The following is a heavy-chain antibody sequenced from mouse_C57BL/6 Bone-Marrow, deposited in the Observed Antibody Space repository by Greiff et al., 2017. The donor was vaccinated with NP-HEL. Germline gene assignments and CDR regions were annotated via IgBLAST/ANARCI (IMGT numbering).Heavy chain of an antibody. CDR1: GYTFTSYW. CDR2: IYPSDSET. CDR3: ARDYGNYSDY. D-gene: IGHD2-1*01. V-gene: IGHV1-61*01. J-gene: IGHJ2*01. Sequence: QVQLQQPGAELVRPGSSVKLSCKASGYTFTSYWMDWVKQRPGQGLEWIGNIYPSDSETPYNQKFKDKATLTVDKSSSTAYMQLSSLTSEDSAVYYCARDYGNYSDYWGQGTTLTVSS.